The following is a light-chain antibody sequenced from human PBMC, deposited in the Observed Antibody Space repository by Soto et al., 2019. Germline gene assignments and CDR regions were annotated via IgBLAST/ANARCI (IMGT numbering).Light chain of an antibody. J-gene: IGLJ3*02. V-gene: IGLV2-14*01. CDR2: EVN. CDR3: SSYTFSSTLVV. Sequence: QPVLTQPASVSGSPGQSITISCTGTSSDVGGYNFVSWYQHHPGNAPRLMIFEVNNRPSGVSDRFSGSKSGNTASLTISGLQAEDEADYYCSSYTFSSTLVVFGVGTKLTVL. CDR1: SSDVGGYNF.